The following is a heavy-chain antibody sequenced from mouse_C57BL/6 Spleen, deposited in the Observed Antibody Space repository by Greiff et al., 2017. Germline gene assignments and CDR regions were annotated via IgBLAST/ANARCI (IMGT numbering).Heavy chain of an antibody. CDR2: IYPGSGNT. CDR1: GYTFTDYY. V-gene: IGHV1-76*01. J-gene: IGHJ2*01. D-gene: IGHD1-1*01. CDR3: ARNYYGSSQPFDY. Sequence: VKLMESGAELVRPGASVKLSCKASGYTFTDYYINWVKQRPGQGLEWIARIYPGSGNTYYNEKFKGKATLTAEKSSSTAYMQLSSLTSEDSAVYFCARNYYGSSQPFDYWGQGTTLTVSS.